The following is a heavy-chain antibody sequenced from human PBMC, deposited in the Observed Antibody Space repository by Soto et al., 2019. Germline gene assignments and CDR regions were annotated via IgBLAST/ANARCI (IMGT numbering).Heavy chain of an antibody. CDR1: GFTFSSYA. CDR3: AKDGAAAGTPYFDY. CDR2: ISGSGGST. D-gene: IGHD6-13*01. Sequence: PGGSLRLSCAASGFTFSSYAMSWVRQAPGKGLEWVSAISGSGGSTYYADSVKGRCTISRDNSKNTLYLQMNSLRDEDTAVYYCAKDGAAAGTPYFDYWGQGTLVTVSS. J-gene: IGHJ4*02. V-gene: IGHV3-23*01.